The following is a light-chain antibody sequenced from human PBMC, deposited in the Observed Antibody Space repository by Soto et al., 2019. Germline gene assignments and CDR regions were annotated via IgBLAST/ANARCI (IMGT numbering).Light chain of an antibody. CDR1: QSVSSY. Sequence: EIVLIQSPATLSLSPGERATLSCRASQSVSSYLAWYQQKPGQAPRLLIYDASNRATGIPARFSGSGSGTDFPLPISSLEPEDFAVYYCQQRSKWPPAITFGQGTRLEIK. J-gene: IGKJ5*01. CDR2: DAS. V-gene: IGKV3-11*01. CDR3: QQRSKWPPAIT.